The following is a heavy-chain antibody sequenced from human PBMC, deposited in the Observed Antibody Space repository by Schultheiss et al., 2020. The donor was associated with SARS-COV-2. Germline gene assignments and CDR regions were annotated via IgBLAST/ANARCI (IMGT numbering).Heavy chain of an antibody. D-gene: IGHD6-13*01. CDR2: ISAYNCNT. CDR1: GYTFTSYG. J-gene: IGHJ4*03. V-gene: IGHV1-18*04. CDR3: ARAAGSNNIFDY. Sequence: ASVKVSCKASGYTFTSYGISWVRQAPGQGLEWMGWISAYNCNTNYAQKLQGRVTMTTDTSTSTAYMQLSSLRSDDTAVYYCARAAGSNNIFDYWGQGTTVTVSS.